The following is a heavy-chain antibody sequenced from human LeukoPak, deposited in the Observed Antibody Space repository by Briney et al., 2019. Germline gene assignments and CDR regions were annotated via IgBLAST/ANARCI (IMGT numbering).Heavy chain of an antibody. J-gene: IGHJ4*02. D-gene: IGHD2/OR15-2a*01. CDR3: VREGEGPLSKDFDY. Sequence: APMKASCKSSGFTFTDHYIHWVRQGPGQGLEWMGYIGPHSTFTSSPQEFQGRVTMTRDASMSTAYMELTRLTSDDTAVYYCVREGEGPLSKDFDYWGQGTLVTVSS. V-gene: IGHV1-2*02. CDR2: IGPHSTFT. CDR1: GFTFTDHY.